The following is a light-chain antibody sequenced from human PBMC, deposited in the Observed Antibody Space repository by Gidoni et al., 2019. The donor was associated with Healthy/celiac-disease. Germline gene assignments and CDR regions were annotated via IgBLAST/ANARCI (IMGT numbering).Light chain of an antibody. CDR3: SSYAGSNIL. CDR2: EVS. Sequence: QSALTQPPSASGSPGQSVTISCTGTSSDVGGYNYVSWYQQHPGKAPKLMIYEVSKRPSGVPDRFSGSKSVNTASLTVSGLQAEDEADYYCSSYAGSNILFGTGTKVTVL. CDR1: SSDVGGYNY. V-gene: IGLV2-8*01. J-gene: IGLJ1*01.